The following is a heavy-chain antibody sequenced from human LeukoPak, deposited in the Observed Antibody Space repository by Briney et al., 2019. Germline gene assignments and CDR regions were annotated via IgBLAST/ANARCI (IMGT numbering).Heavy chain of an antibody. CDR1: GFTFSSYW. D-gene: IGHD1-26*01. V-gene: IGHV3-74*01. CDR3: ARDLTGAVFDF. CDR2: ITSDGSRT. Sequence: PGRSLRLSCAASGFTFSSYWMHWVRQAPGKGLVCVSRITSDGSRTSYADSVRGRFTISRDNAKNTVYLQMNSLRGEDTAVYYCARDLTGAVFDFWGQGTLVTVSS. J-gene: IGHJ4*02.